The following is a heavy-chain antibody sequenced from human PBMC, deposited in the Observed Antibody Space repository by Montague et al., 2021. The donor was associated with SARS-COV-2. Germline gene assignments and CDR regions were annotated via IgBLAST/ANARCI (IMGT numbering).Heavy chain of an antibody. V-gene: IGHV4-59*01. CDR3: AREGLNNWFDH. CDR1: NGSITSYY. J-gene: IGHJ5*02. Sequence: SETLSLTCSVSNGSITSYYWSWIRQPPGKRLEWMGNIYYRGSTNYNPSLESRLTISVDTSKNQFSLKLRSVTAADTAIYYCAREGLNNWFDHWGQGTLVIVSS. CDR2: IYYRGST.